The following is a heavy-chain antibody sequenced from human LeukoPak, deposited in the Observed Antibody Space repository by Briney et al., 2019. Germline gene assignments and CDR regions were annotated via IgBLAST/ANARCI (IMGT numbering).Heavy chain of an antibody. CDR2: IIPILNVP. J-gene: IGHJ4*02. V-gene: IGHV1-69*04. CDR1: GGTFNGYS. Sequence: SVKVSCKASGGTFNGYSISWVRQAPGQGLEWMGRIIPILNVPNYAQKFEGRVTITADKSTNTAYMELRSLKSEDTAVYFCARDRPRARYFDYWGQGTLVTVSS. CDR3: ARDRPRARYFDY. D-gene: IGHD1-14*01.